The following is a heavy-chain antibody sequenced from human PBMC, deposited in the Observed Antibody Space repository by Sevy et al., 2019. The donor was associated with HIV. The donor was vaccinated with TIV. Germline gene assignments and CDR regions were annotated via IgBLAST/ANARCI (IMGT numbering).Heavy chain of an antibody. Sequence: GGSLRLSCAASGFTFSSYAMHWVRQAPGKGLEWVAVISYDGSNKYYADSVKGRFTISRDNSKNTRYLQMTSLRAEDTAVYYCARDLGIAVPGTTGGYYFDYWGQGTLVTVSS. D-gene: IGHD6-19*01. J-gene: IGHJ4*02. CDR1: GFTFSSYA. V-gene: IGHV3-30-3*01. CDR3: ARDLGIAVPGTTGGYYFDY. CDR2: ISYDGSNK.